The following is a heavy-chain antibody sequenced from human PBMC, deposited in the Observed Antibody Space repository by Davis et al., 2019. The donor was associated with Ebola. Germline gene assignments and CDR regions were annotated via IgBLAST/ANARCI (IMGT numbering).Heavy chain of an antibody. CDR1: DDSFSDYY. D-gene: IGHD1-7*01. CDR3: ARGPISGTRDYFYYFIDV. CDR2: IYSRGST. Sequence: PSETLSLTCIVSDDSFSDYYWTWIRQPPGKGLEWIGYIYSRGSTNYSPSLKSRVTISVDTSKDQFSLKLSSVTAADTAVYYCARGPISGTRDYFYYFIDVWGKGTTVTVSS. V-gene: IGHV4-59*01. J-gene: IGHJ6*03.